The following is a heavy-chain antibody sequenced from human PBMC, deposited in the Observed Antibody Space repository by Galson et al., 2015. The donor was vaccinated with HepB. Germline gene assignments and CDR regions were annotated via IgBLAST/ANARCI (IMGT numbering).Heavy chain of an antibody. CDR2: IKQDGSEK. V-gene: IGHV3-7*03. CDR1: GFTFSSYW. D-gene: IGHD1-14*01. J-gene: IGHJ4*02. Sequence: SLRLSCAASGFTFSSYWMSWVRQAPGKGLEWVANIKQDGSEKYYVDSVKGRFTISSDNAQNSLYLQMNSLRAEDTAVYYCARRRPRKSWYFDYWGQGTLVTVSS. CDR3: ARRRPRKSWYFDY.